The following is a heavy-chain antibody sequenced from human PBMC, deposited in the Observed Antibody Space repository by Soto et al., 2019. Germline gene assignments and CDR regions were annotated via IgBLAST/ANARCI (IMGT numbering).Heavy chain of an antibody. CDR2: INPNSGGT. CDR1: GGTFSSYA. Sequence: QVQLVQSGAEVKKPGSSVKVSCKASGGTFSSYAISWVRQAPGQGLEWMGGINPNSGGTNYAQKFQGRVTMTRDTSISTAYMELSRLRSDDTAVYYCARAPAGMSTIFGVADYWGQGTLVTVSS. D-gene: IGHD3-3*01. CDR3: ARAPAGMSTIFGVADY. J-gene: IGHJ4*02. V-gene: IGHV1-2*02.